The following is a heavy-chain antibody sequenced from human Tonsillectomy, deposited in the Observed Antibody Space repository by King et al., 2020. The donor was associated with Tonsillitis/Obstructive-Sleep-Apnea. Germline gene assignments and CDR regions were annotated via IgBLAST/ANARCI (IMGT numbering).Heavy chain of an antibody. V-gene: IGHV3-15*01. Sequence: QLVQSGGGLVKPGGSLRLSCAASGFTFSNAWMSWVRQAPGKGLEWVGRIKSKTDGGTTDYAAPVKGRLTISRDDSKNTLYLQMNSLKTEDTAVYYCTTDWVYDYIWGSYRHDAFDIWGQGTMVTVSS. CDR2: IKSKTDGGTT. CDR3: TTDWVYDYIWGSYRHDAFDI. D-gene: IGHD3-16*02. CDR1: GFTFSNAW. J-gene: IGHJ3*02.